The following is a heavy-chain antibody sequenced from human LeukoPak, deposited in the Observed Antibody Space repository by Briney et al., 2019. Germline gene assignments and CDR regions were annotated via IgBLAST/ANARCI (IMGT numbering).Heavy chain of an antibody. CDR3: ARAVNWNYDAFDI. V-gene: IGHV4-30-2*01. D-gene: IGHD1-7*01. Sequence: PSQTLSLTCAVSGGSISSGFYSWSWIRQPPGKGLEWIGYIYHSGSTYYNPSLKSRVTISVDRSKNQFSLKLSSVTAADTAVYYCARAVNWNYDAFDIWGQGTMVTVSS. CDR1: GGSISSGFYS. CDR2: IYHSGST. J-gene: IGHJ3*02.